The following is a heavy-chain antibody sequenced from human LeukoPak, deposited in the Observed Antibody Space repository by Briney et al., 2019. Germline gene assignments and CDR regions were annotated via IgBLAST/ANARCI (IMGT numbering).Heavy chain of an antibody. D-gene: IGHD3-16*02. CDR1: GFTFSNAW. Sequence: PGGSLRLSCAASGFTFSNAWMSWVRQAPGKGLEWVGRIKSKNDGGTTDYAAPVKGRFTISRDDSKNTLYLQMNSLKTEDTAVYYCTTELNDYVWGSYRVPLDYWGQGTLVTVSS. J-gene: IGHJ4*02. CDR2: IKSKNDGGTT. V-gene: IGHV3-15*01. CDR3: TTELNDYVWGSYRVPLDY.